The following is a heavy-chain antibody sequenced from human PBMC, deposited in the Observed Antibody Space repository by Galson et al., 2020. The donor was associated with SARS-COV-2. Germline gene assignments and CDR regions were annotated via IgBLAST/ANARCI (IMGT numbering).Heavy chain of an antibody. J-gene: IGHJ6*02. CDR3: ARDHPDYDYVWGSYRYEGMDV. CDR2: INAGNGNT. CDR1: GYTFTSYA. V-gene: IGHV1-3*01. Sequence: GESLKISCKASGYTFTSYAMHWVRQAPGQRLEWMGWINAGNGNTKYSQKFQGRVTITRDTSASTAYMELSSLRSEDTAVYYCARDHPDYDYVWGSYRYEGMDVWGQGTTVTVSS. D-gene: IGHD3-16*02.